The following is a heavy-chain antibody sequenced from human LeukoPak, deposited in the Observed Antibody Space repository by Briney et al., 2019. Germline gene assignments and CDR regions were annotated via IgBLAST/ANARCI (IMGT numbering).Heavy chain of an antibody. J-gene: IGHJ3*02. V-gene: IGHV4-39*07. CDR2: IYYSGST. CDR3: ARDRTYYYDSSGQLDAFDI. CDR1: GGSISSYY. Sequence: SGTLSLTCTVSGGSISSYYWGWIRQPPGKGLEWIGSIYYSGSTYYNPSLKSRVTISVDTSKNKFSLKLSSVTAADTAVYYCARDRTYYYDSSGQLDAFDIWGQGTMVTVSS. D-gene: IGHD3-22*01.